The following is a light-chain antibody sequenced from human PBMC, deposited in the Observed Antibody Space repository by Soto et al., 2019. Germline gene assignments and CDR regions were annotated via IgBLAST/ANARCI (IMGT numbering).Light chain of an antibody. J-gene: IGKJ1*01. V-gene: IGKV4-1*01. Sequence: DIVMTQSPDSLAVSLGERATINCKSSKSVLYSSNNKNYLAWYQQKPGQPPKLLIYWASTRESGVPDRFSGSGSWTDFTLTISSLQAEDVAVYYCQQYDDTPRTFGQVTKVEIK. CDR2: WAS. CDR1: KSVLYSSNNKNY. CDR3: QQYDDTPRT.